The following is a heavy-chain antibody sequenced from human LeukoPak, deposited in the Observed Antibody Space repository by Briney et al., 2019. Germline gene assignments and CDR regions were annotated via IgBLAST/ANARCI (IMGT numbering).Heavy chain of an antibody. Sequence: SETLSLTCSVSSGSMTDFCWSWFRQAPGKGFEWLGFIYPDGRIEYSPSLRSRVTFSVATSKLEATVRLSSVTASDTAVYYCTREGYDRSGYFLDFWGQGTLVIVPS. J-gene: IGHJ4*02. CDR3: TREGYDRSGYFLDF. V-gene: IGHV4-59*12. CDR2: IYPDGRI. CDR1: SGSMTDFC. D-gene: IGHD3-22*01.